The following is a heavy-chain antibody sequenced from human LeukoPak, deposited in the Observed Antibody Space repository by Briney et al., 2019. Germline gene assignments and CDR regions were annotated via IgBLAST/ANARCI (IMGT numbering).Heavy chain of an antibody. Sequence: GDSLKISCKCSGYSFTSYWIGWVRQMPGKGLEWMVIIYPGDSDTRYSPSFQGQVTISVDKSISTAYLQWSSLKASDTAIYYCAKIDRQYCSRSSCYALDYWGQGTQVTVSS. V-gene: IGHV5-51*01. D-gene: IGHD2-2*01. CDR3: AKIDRQYCSRSSCYALDY. CDR1: GYSFTSYW. CDR2: IYPGDSDT. J-gene: IGHJ4*02.